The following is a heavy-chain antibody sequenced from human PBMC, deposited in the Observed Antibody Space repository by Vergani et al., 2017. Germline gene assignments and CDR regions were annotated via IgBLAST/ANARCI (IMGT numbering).Heavy chain of an antibody. D-gene: IGHD3-3*01. J-gene: IGHJ4*02. CDR3: AKGGHYDFWSGYYGDYFDY. V-gene: IGHV3-23*01. Sequence: EVQLLESGGGLVQPGGSLRLSCAASGFTFSSYAMSWVRQAPGKGLEWVSAISGSGGSTYSADSVKGRVTISRDNSKNTLYLQMNSLRAEDTAVYYCAKGGHYDFWSGYYGDYFDYWGQGTLVTVSS. CDR1: GFTFSSYA. CDR2: ISGSGGST.